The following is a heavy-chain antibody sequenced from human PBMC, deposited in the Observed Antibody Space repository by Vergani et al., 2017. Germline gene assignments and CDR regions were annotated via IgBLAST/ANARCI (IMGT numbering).Heavy chain of an antibody. V-gene: IGHV3-74*03. Sequence: EVQLVESGGGLVQPGGSLRLSCAASGFTLGQYWMHWVRQTPGTGLEWVSRVKSDGNSAMYADSVKGRFTISRDNSKNTLYLQMNSLRAEDTAVYYCAKNPHTVTTSYFDYWGQGTLVTVSS. CDR3: AKNPHTVTTSYFDY. J-gene: IGHJ4*02. CDR1: GFTLGQYW. CDR2: VKSDGNSA. D-gene: IGHD4-11*01.